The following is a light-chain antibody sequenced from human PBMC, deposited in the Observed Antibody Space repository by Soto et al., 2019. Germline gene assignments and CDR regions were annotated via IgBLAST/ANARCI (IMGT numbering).Light chain of an antibody. CDR1: QYISNY. J-gene: IGKJ4*01. Sequence: DIQMTLSPSSLAASVGDRVTSTGRASQYISNYLAWYQQKAGKVPKLLIYAASTLQSGIPSRFTGSASGTDFTLTISSLQPEDVATYYCQKYDSAPLTFGGGTKVDIK. CDR2: AAS. CDR3: QKYDSAPLT. V-gene: IGKV1-27*01.